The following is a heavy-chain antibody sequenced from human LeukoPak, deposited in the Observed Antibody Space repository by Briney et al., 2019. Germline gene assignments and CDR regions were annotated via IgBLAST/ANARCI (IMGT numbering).Heavy chain of an antibody. CDR1: GFTFSSYA. J-gene: IGHJ4*02. V-gene: IGHV3-30-3*01. Sequence: GGSLRLSCAASGFTFSSYAMHWVRQAPGKGLEWVAVISYDGSNKYYADSVKGRFTISRDNSKNTLYLQMNSLRAEDTAVYYCARDSRGSMPHWGQGTLVTVSS. CDR3: ARDSRGSMPH. D-gene: IGHD2-2*01. CDR2: ISYDGSNK.